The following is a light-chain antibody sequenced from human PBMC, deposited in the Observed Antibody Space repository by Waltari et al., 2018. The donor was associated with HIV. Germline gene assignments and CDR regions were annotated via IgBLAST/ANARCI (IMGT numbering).Light chain of an antibody. V-gene: IGKV3-11*01. CDR1: QSVSSD. Sequence: EIVLTQSPATLSLSPGERATLSCRASQSVSSDLAWYQQKPDQAPRLLIYDVDKRATGIPARFSGSGSGTDFTLTISSLQPEDFAVYYCQQRSNWPPLATFGPGTKVDIK. J-gene: IGKJ3*01. CDR2: DVD. CDR3: QQRSNWPPLAT.